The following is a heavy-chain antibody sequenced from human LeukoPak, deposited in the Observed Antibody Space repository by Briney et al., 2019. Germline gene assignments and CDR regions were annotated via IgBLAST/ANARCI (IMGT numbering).Heavy chain of an antibody. D-gene: IGHD4-17*01. CDR2: IYYSGST. V-gene: IGHV4-59*08. Sequence: PSETLSLTCTVSGGSISSYYWSWIRQPPGKGLEWIGYIYYSGSTKYNPSLKSRVTISVDTSKNQFSLKLSSVTAADTAVYYCARLVPTVTTRYYFDYWGQGTLVTVSS. CDR3: ARLVPTVTTRYYFDY. CDR1: GGSISSYY. J-gene: IGHJ4*02.